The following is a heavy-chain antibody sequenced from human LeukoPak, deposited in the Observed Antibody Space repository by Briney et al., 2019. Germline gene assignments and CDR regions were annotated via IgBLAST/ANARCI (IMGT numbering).Heavy chain of an antibody. CDR1: GGTFSSYA. D-gene: IGHD5-18*01. V-gene: IGHV1-69*13. J-gene: IGHJ5*02. CDR2: IIPIFGTA. CDR3: ARRDTAMVTAWFDP. Sequence: GASVKVSCKASGGTFSSYAISWVRQAPGQGLEWMGGIIPIFGTANYAQKFQGRVTITADESTSTAYMELSSLRSEDTAVYYCARRDTAMVTAWFDPWGQGTLVTVSS.